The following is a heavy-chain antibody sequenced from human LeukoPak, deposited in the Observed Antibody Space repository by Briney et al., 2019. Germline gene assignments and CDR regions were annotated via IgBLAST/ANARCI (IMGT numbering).Heavy chain of an antibody. J-gene: IGHJ4*02. CDR3: AKVLGGGYDYNDY. V-gene: IGHV3-30*02. D-gene: IGHD5-12*01. Sequence: RGSLRLSCAASASTLSSYGMQWVRQAPGKGLGWEAFIRNDVSNKYYGNSVKGRFTISRDTCTHTPCLQMNSLRAEDKAVYYCAKVLGGGYDYNDYWGQGTLVTVSS. CDR1: ASTLSSYG. CDR2: IRNDVSNK.